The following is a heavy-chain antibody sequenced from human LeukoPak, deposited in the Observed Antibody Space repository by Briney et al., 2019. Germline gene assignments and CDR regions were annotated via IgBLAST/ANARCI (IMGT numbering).Heavy chain of an antibody. D-gene: IGHD5-18*01. CDR1: GGSISSSSYY. V-gene: IGHV4-39*07. J-gene: IGHJ3*02. CDR2: IFYSGST. CDR3: ARDGLWIQNAFDI. Sequence: SETLSLTCTVSGGSISSSSYYWGWIRQPPGKGLEWIGSIFYSGSTYYNPSLKSRVTISVDTSKNQFSLKLSSVTAADTAVYYCARDGLWIQNAFDIWGQGTMVTVSS.